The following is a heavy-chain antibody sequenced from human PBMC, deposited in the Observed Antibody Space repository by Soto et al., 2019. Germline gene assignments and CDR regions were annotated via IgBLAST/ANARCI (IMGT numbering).Heavy chain of an antibody. CDR3: ARNKRYYYYMDV. V-gene: IGHV4-31*03. CDR1: GGSISSGGYY. Sequence: SETLSLTCTVSGGSISSGGYYWSWIRQHPGKGLEWIGYIYYSGSTYYNPSLKSRVTISVDTSKNQFSLKLSSVTAADTAVYYCARNKRYYYYMDVWGKGTTVTVS. J-gene: IGHJ6*03. CDR2: IYYSGST.